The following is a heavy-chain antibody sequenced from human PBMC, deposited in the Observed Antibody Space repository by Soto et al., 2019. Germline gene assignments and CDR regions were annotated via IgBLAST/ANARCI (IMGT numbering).Heavy chain of an antibody. V-gene: IGHV4-34*01. Sequence: QVQLQHWGAGLLKPSETLSLTCAVYGGSFSGYYWSWIRQPPGKGLEWIGEINHSGSTNYNPSLKSRVTISVAPSKNQFSLKLSSVTAADTAVYYCARLRNSSSLPFYYWGQGTLVTVSS. D-gene: IGHD6-6*01. J-gene: IGHJ4*02. CDR2: INHSGST. CDR1: GGSFSGYY. CDR3: ARLRNSSSLPFYY.